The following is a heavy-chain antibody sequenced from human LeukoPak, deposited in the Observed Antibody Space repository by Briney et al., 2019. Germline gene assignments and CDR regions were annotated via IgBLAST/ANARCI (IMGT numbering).Heavy chain of an antibody. D-gene: IGHD5-12*01. J-gene: IGHJ4*02. V-gene: IGHV4-34*01. Sequence: SETLSLTCAVYGGSFSGYYWSWIRQPPGKGLEWIGEINHSGSTNYNPSLKSRVTISVDTSKNQFTLKLSSVTAADTAVYYCARLRVDDVDIVATIVVAGYYYFDYWGQGTLVTVSS. CDR3: ARLRVDDVDIVATIVVAGYYYFDY. CDR2: INHSGST. CDR1: GGSFSGYY.